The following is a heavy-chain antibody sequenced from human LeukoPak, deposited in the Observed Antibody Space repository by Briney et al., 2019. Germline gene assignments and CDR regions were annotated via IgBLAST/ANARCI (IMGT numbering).Heavy chain of an antibody. CDR2: ISAYNGNT. Sequence: GASVKVSCKASGYTFTSYGISWVRQAPGQGLEWMGWISAYNGNTNYAQKFQGRVTITADKSTSTAYMELSSLRSEDTAVYYCARTITMVRGVMLGYYFDYWGQGTLVTVSS. V-gene: IGHV1-18*01. CDR1: GYTFTSYG. CDR3: ARTITMVRGVMLGYYFDY. J-gene: IGHJ4*02. D-gene: IGHD3-10*01.